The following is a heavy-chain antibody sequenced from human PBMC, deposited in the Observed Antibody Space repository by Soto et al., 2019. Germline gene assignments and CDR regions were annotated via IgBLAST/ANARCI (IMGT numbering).Heavy chain of an antibody. D-gene: IGHD3-10*01. Sequence: GGSLRLSCAASGFTFSSYSMNWVRQAPGKGLEWVSSISSSSSYIYYADSVKGRFTISRAKAKNSLYLQMNSLRAEDTAVYYCARDQDGSWSYYNGDAFDIWGQGTMVTVSS. V-gene: IGHV3-21*01. CDR3: ARDQDGSWSYYNGDAFDI. CDR1: GFTFSSYS. J-gene: IGHJ3*02. CDR2: ISSSSSYI.